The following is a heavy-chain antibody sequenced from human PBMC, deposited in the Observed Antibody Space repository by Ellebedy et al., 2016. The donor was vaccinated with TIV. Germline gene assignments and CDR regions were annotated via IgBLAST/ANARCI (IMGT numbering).Heavy chain of an antibody. CDR3: ARVRRESLWFAESQYFFDY. D-gene: IGHD3-10*01. CDR1: GDSFSGYY. Sequence: SQTLSLTCAVYGDSFSGYYWSWIRQPPGKGLEWIGEVIHTGSTNYNPSLKSRVTISLDTSKNQFSLNLSSVTAADTAVYYCARVRRESLWFAESQYFFDYWGQGTLVTVSS. J-gene: IGHJ4*02. V-gene: IGHV4-34*12. CDR2: VIHTGST.